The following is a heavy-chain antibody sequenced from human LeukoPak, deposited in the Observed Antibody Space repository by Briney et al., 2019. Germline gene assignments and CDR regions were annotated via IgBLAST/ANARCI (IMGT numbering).Heavy chain of an antibody. CDR1: GFTVSSNY. CDR2: IYSGGST. J-gene: IGHJ4*02. D-gene: IGHD4-17*01. Sequence: PGGSLRLSCAASGFTVSSNYMSWVRQAPGKGLEWVSVIYSGGSTYYADSVKGRFTISRDNSKNTLYLQMNSLRAEDTAVYYCASGNYGDYFSLEVWGQGTLVTVSS. CDR3: ASGNYGDYFSLEV. V-gene: IGHV3-53*01.